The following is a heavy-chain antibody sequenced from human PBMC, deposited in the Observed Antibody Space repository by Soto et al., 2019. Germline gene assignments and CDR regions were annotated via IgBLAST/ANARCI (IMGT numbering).Heavy chain of an antibody. CDR2: IYHSGST. CDR1: GGSISSGGYS. V-gene: IGHV4-30-2*01. J-gene: IGHJ3*02. Sequence: QLQLQESGSGLVKPSQTLSLTCAVSGGSISSGGYSWSWIRQPPGKGLEWIGYIYHSGSTYYNPSLKSRVTISVDRSKNHVSLQLSSVTAADTAVYYCARIRRGAFDIWGQGTMVTVSS. CDR3: ARIRRGAFDI. D-gene: IGHD3-3*01.